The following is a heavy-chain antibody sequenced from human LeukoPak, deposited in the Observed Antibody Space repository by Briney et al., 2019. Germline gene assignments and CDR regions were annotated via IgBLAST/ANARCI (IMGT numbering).Heavy chain of an antibody. CDR3: ARPPQGSTGSKGFDY. J-gene: IGHJ4*02. D-gene: IGHD3-9*01. V-gene: IGHV5-51*01. Sequence: GESLKISCKGSGYIFTDYWIVWVRQMPGKGLGWMGIIYPGDSDTRYSPSFQGQVTISADKSISTAYLQWNSLKASDTAMYFCARPPQGSTGSKGFDYWGQGTLVTVSS. CDR1: GYIFTDYW. CDR2: IYPGDSDT.